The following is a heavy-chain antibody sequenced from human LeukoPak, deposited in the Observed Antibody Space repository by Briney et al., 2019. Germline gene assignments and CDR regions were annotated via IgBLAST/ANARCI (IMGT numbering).Heavy chain of an antibody. CDR2: MNPNSGNT. Sequence: ASVKVSCKASGYTFTSYDINWVRQASGQGIEWMGWMNPNSGNTGYAQKFQGRVTMTRNSSITTAYMELSSLRSEDTAVYYCARRHGRCSDGSCYYPDYWGQGTLVTVSS. V-gene: IGHV1-8*01. J-gene: IGHJ4*02. CDR3: ARRHGRCSDGSCYYPDY. D-gene: IGHD2-15*01. CDR1: GYTFTSYD.